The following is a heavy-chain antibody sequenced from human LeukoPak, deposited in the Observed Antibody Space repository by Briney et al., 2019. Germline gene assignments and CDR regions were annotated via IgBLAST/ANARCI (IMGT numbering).Heavy chain of an antibody. CDR2: IYYSGST. Sequence: PSETLSLTCTVSGGSISSHYWSWIRQPPGKGLEWIGYIYYSGSTNYNPSLKSRVTISVDTSKNQFSLKLSSVTAADTAVYYCARDWKRRGYCSSTSCYALDYWGQGTLVTVSS. V-gene: IGHV4-59*11. J-gene: IGHJ4*02. CDR3: ARDWKRRGYCSSTSCYALDY. D-gene: IGHD2-2*01. CDR1: GGSISSHY.